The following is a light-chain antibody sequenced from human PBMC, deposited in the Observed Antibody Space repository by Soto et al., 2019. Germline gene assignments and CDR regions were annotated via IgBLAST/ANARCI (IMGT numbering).Light chain of an antibody. J-gene: IGKJ2*01. CDR1: RTIVSY. Sequence: DIQLTQSPSSRSASVGDGVTITCRASRTIVSYLNWYQQKPRKPPKLLIYSASTLQSGVPSRFIGSGSGTDFYVTTSSLQPYDFAAYYCNKTYCFPRKFG. CDR3: NKTYCFPRK. CDR2: SAS. V-gene: IGKV1-39*01.